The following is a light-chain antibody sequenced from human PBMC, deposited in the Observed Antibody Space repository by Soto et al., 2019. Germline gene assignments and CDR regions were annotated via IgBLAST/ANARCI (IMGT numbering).Light chain of an antibody. V-gene: IGKV3-15*01. CDR1: QSVSSN. J-gene: IGKJ5*01. Sequence: EIVMTQSPATLSVSPGERATLSCRASQSVSSNLAWYQQKPGQAPRLLIYGASTRATGIPARFSGSRSGTEFTLTISSLQSEDFAVSYCQHYNNWPPITFGQGTRLEIK. CDR3: QHYNNWPPIT. CDR2: GAS.